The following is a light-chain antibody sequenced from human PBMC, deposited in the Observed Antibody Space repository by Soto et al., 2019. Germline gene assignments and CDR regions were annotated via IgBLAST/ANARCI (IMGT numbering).Light chain of an antibody. V-gene: IGKV3-20*01. Sequence: EIVLTQSPCTLSSSPGERATLSCRASQSVRNSFLAWYQQKPRQAPRLLIYGASIMATGIPDRFSGSGSGTDFTLTISRLEPEDFAVYYCHQYGSSPQTFGQGAKLDIK. CDR3: HQYGSSPQT. J-gene: IGKJ2*01. CDR2: GAS. CDR1: QSVRNSF.